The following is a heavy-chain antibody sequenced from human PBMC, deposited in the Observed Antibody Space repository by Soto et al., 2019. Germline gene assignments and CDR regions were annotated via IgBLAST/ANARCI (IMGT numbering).Heavy chain of an antibody. Sequence: PSETLSLTCAVYGGSFSGYYWSWIRQPPGKGLEWIGEINHSGSTNYNPSLKSRVTISVDTSKNQFSLKLSSVTAADTAVYYCARGGSGPARAYSYGYVRRGDYFDYWGQGTLVTVSS. V-gene: IGHV4-34*01. CDR1: GGSFSGYY. J-gene: IGHJ4*02. CDR2: INHSGST. D-gene: IGHD5-18*01. CDR3: ARGGSGPARAYSYGYVRRGDYFDY.